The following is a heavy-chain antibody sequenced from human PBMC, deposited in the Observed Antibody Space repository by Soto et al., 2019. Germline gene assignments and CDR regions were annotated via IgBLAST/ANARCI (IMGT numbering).Heavy chain of an antibody. CDR2: INHSGST. V-gene: IGHV4-34*01. D-gene: IGHD5-12*01. CDR3: AVAARHAEYFQH. CDR1: GGSFSGYY. Sequence: SETLSLTCAVYGGSFSGYYWSWIRQPPGKGLEWIGEINHSGSTNYNPSLKSRVTISVDTSKNQFSLKLSSVTAADTAVYYCAVAARHAEYFQHWGQGTLVTVSS. J-gene: IGHJ1*01.